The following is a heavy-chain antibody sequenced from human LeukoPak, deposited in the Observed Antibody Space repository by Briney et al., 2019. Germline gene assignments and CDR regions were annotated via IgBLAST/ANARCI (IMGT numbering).Heavy chain of an antibody. V-gene: IGHV4-39*01. J-gene: IGHJ3*02. CDR1: GGSISSSTCY. D-gene: IGHD5-24*01. Sequence: SETPSLTCTVSGGSISSSTCYWGWVRQPPGKGLEWIGSIYSSGTTYYNSSLKSRVTISVDTSKNQFSLKLSSVTAADTAVYYCARPIEMATILNPFDIWGQGTMVTVSS. CDR2: IYSSGTT. CDR3: ARPIEMATILNPFDI.